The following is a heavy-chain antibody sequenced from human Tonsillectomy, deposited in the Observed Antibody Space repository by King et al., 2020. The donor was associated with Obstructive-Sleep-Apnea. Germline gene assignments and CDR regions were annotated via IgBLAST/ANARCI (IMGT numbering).Heavy chain of an antibody. Sequence: VQLVESGGGLVQPGGSLRLSCSASGFTFGIYCMTCVRQAPGRGLGGVANIRQDESQKYYVDSVRCRFTISRDNAKNSLYLQMNSLRADDTAVYYCARGRSYETTGYYYDFFDRGGQGTMVTAS. D-gene: IGHD3-9*01. J-gene: IGHJ3*02. V-gene: IGHV3-7*03. CDR2: IRQDESQK. CDR3: ARGRSYETTGYYYDFFDR. CDR1: GFTFGIYC.